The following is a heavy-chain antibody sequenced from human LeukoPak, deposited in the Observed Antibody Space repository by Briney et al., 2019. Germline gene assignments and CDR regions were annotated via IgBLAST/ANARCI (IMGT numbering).Heavy chain of an antibody. D-gene: IGHD7-27*01. CDR2: INSDGSST. CDR1: GFTFSSYW. CDR3: ASLIAGDNYYYYMDV. J-gene: IGHJ6*03. Sequence: GGSLRLYCAASGFTFSSYWMHWVRQAPGKGLVWVSRINSDGSSTSYADSVKGRFTISRDNAKNTLYLQMNSLRAEDTAVYYCASLIAGDNYYYYMDVWGKGTTVTVSS. V-gene: IGHV3-74*01.